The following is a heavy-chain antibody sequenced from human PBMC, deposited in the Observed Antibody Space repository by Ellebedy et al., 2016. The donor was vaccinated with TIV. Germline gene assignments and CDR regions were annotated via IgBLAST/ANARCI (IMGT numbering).Heavy chain of an antibody. D-gene: IGHD5-24*01. V-gene: IGHV3-23*01. Sequence: GESLKISCEASESTFSSYGMSWVRQAPGKGLEWVSSISTTDGTHYADSVKGRFTISRDNPKNTLYLQMNSLRVEDTAVYYCATQLWNTEFWGQGTLLIVSS. J-gene: IGHJ4*02. CDR1: ESTFSSYG. CDR2: ISTTDGT. CDR3: ATQLWNTEF.